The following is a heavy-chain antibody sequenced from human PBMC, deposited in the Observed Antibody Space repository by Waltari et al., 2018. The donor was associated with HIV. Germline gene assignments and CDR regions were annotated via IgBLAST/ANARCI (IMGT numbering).Heavy chain of an antibody. Sequence: HVNLKQSGPGLVEASHSLFLSCVIPGDRVSSDTAAWNWVRQSPAGGLQWLGRTYHRSEWHHDYSVSLKGRMVINLDTAKNQYSLHLSSVTPGDTATYYCVRDSYGFDTWGEGTLVNVPP. CDR3: VRDSYGFDT. V-gene: IGHV6-1*01. CDR1: GDRVSSDTAA. CDR2: TYHRSEWHH. D-gene: IGHD4-17*01. J-gene: IGHJ5*02.